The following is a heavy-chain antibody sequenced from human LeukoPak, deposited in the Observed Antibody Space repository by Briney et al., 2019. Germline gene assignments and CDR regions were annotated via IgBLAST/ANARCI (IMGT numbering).Heavy chain of an antibody. V-gene: IGHV3-64*02. Sequence: GGSLRLSCAASGFTFSTYAMHWVRQAPEKGLEYVSAISSNGGSTYYADSVKGRFTISRDNSKNTLYLKMDSMRAEDMAVYYCATLAGTIPYWGQGTLVTVSS. J-gene: IGHJ4*02. CDR1: GFTFSTYA. CDR2: ISSNGGST. D-gene: IGHD1-7*01. CDR3: ATLAGTIPY.